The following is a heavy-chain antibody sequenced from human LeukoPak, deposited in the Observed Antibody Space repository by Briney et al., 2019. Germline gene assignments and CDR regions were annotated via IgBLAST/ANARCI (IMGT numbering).Heavy chain of an antibody. V-gene: IGHV3-30*02. CDR3: VNSGFDP. CDR1: GFTFSSYG. CDR2: IHYDGTNE. J-gene: IGHJ5*02. D-gene: IGHD3-10*01. Sequence: GGSLRLSCAASGFTFSSYGMHWVRQAPGKGLEWVAFIHYDGTNEYYADSVKGRFTISRDNFKNTLYLQMNSLRVEDTALYYCVNSGFDPWGQGTLVTASS.